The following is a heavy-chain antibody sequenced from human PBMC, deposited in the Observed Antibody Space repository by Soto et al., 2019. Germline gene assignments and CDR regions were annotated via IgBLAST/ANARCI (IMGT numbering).Heavy chain of an antibody. CDR2: INPFDGSR. Sequence: ASVKVSCKASGYIFTSYYLHWVRQAPGQGLEWMGWINPFDGSRMFAQSFQGRVTFTRDTSTNTVYMELSSLRSDDTAVYYCVAGGTRWLQSPFDYWGQGTLVTVSS. D-gene: IGHD1-1*01. CDR3: VAGGTRWLQSPFDY. V-gene: IGHV1-46*01. J-gene: IGHJ4*02. CDR1: GYIFTSYY.